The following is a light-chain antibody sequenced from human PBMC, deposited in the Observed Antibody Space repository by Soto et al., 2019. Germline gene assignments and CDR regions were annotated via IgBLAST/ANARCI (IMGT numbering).Light chain of an antibody. V-gene: IGKV3-15*01. CDR2: GAS. J-gene: IGKJ1*01. Sequence: EIVMTQSPATLSVSPGGRATLSCRASQSISDTLAWYQQKPGQAPRLLIYGASTRATGIPARFSGSGSGTEFTLTISRLEPEDFAVYYCQQYGSSPTTFGQGTKVDI. CDR3: QQYGSSPTT. CDR1: QSISDT.